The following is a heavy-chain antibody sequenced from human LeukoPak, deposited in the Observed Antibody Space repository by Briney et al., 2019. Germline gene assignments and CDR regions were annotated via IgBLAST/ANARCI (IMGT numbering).Heavy chain of an antibody. CDR1: GGSFSGYY. V-gene: IGHV4-34*01. J-gene: IGHJ4*02. D-gene: IGHD3-9*01. Sequence: SETLSLTCAVYGGSFSGYYWSWIRQPPGKGLEWIGEINHSGSTNYNPSLKSRVTISVDTSENQFSLKLSSVTAADTAVYYCARGHRDYDILTGYYYNYWGQGTLVTVSS. CDR3: ARGHRDYDILTGYYYNY. CDR2: INHSGST.